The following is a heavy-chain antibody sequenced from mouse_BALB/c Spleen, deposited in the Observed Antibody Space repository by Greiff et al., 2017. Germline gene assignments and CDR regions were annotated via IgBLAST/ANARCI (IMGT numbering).Heavy chain of an antibody. Sequence: EVQVVESGGGLVKPGGSLKLSCAASGFTFSDYYMNWVRQTPGKRLEWVATISDGGSYTYYPDKVKGRFTFSRDNAKNNLYLQMSSLKSEDTAMYYSGRKESSYWDLDVWGAGTTVTVSS. CDR2: ISDGGSYT. J-gene: IGHJ1*01. CDR1: GFTFSDYY. D-gene: IGHD1-1*01. CDR3: GRKESSYWDLDV. V-gene: IGHV5-4*02.